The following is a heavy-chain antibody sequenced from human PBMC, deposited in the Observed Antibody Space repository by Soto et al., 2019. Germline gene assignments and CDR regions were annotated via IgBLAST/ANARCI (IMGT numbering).Heavy chain of an antibody. Sequence: GSLRLSCAASGFTFSSYGMDWVRQASGKGLEWVAVISYDGSNKYYADSVKGRFTISRDNSKNTLYLQMNSLRAEDTAVYYCAKDDDSSGFPVYYFDYWGQGTLVTVSS. V-gene: IGHV3-30*18. CDR2: ISYDGSNK. CDR1: GFTFSSYG. CDR3: AKDDDSSGFPVYYFDY. J-gene: IGHJ4*02. D-gene: IGHD3-22*01.